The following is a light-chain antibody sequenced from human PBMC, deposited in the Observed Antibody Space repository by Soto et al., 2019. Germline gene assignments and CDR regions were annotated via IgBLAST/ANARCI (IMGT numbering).Light chain of an antibody. Sequence: EIVMTQFPATLSVSPGERATLSCRASQSVRSNLAWYQQKPGQAPRLLIFDASSRATGIPDRFTGSGSGTDFTLTISRLEPEDFAVYYCQQYGSSPITFGQGTRLEIK. CDR2: DAS. V-gene: IGKV3-20*01. CDR3: QQYGSSPIT. CDR1: QSVRSN. J-gene: IGKJ5*01.